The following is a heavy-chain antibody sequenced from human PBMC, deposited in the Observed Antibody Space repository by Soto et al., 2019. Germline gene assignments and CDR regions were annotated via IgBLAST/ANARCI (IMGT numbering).Heavy chain of an antibody. CDR2: IIPIFGTA. J-gene: IGHJ6*02. V-gene: IGHV1-69*13. D-gene: IGHD3-22*01. CDR1: GGTFSSYA. Sequence: SVKVSCKASGGTFSSYAISWVRQAPGQGLEWMGGIIPIFGTANYAQKFQGRVTITADESTSTAYMELSSLRSEDTAVYYCARCDHSSGISPTLPSVCSYGMDSWGQGTTVT. CDR3: ARCDHSSGISPTLPSVCSYGMDS.